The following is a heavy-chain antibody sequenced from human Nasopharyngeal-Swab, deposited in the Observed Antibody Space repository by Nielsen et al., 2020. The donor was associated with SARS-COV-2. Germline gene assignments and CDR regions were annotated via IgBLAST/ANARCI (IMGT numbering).Heavy chain of an antibody. CDR2: ISGSGGST. CDR3: AKEGSRTTVITIYWYFDL. Sequence: GSLRLSCAASGFPFSSYAMSWVRQAPGKGLEWVSAISGSGGSTYYADSVKGRFTISRDNSKNTLYLQMNSLRAEDTAVYYCAKEGSRTTVITIYWYFDLWGRGTLVTVSS. V-gene: IGHV3-23*01. J-gene: IGHJ2*01. D-gene: IGHD2/OR15-2a*01. CDR1: GFPFSSYA.